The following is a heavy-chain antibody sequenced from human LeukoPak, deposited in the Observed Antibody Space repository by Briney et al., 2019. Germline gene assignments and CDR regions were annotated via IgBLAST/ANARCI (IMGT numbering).Heavy chain of an antibody. V-gene: IGHV3-48*01. CDR1: GFTFSSYS. D-gene: IGHD3-16*02. J-gene: IGHJ6*03. CDR3: ARVRGNSRAYYYYMDV. CDR2: ISGTSSTI. Sequence: GGSLRLSCAASGFTFSSYSMNWVRQAPGKGLEWVSFISGTSSTIYYADSVQGRLTISRDNAKNSLYLQMNGLRAEDTAVYYCARVRGNSRAYYYYMDVWGKGTTVTVSS.